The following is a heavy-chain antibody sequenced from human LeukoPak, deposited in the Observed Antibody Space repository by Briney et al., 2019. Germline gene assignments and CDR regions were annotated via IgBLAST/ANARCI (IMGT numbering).Heavy chain of an antibody. V-gene: IGHV4-34*01. Sequence: SETLSLTCTVSGGSISSYYWSWIRQPPGKGLEWIGEINHSGSTNYNPSLKSRVTISVDTSKNQFSLKLSSVTAADTAVYYCARADILYYYDSSGYYPHAFDIWGQGTMVTVSS. CDR2: INHSGST. J-gene: IGHJ3*02. D-gene: IGHD3-22*01. CDR3: ARADILYYYDSSGYYPHAFDI. CDR1: GGSISSYY.